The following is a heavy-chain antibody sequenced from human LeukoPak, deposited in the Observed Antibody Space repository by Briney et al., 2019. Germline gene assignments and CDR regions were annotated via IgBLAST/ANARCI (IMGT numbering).Heavy chain of an antibody. CDR2: INPSAGDT. J-gene: IGHJ4*02. CDR1: GYTFTTYY. Sequence: GASVKVSCKAFGYTFTTYYMHWVRQAPGQGLEWMGIINPSAGDTGFTQKFQGRVTMTRDASTSTVYMELNSLRSEDTAVYYCAREPRASFYFDYWGQGTLVTVSS. CDR3: AREPRASFYFDY. V-gene: IGHV1-46*01.